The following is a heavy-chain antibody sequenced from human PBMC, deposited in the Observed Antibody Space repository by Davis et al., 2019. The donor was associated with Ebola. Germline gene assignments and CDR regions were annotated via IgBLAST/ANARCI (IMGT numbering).Heavy chain of an antibody. CDR3: ARDAPVLAAAALIARFDY. D-gene: IGHD2-2*01. J-gene: IGHJ4*02. CDR1: GYTFSNYG. V-gene: IGHV1-18*01. CDR2: VSGYNGKT. Sequence: ASVKVSCKASGYTFSNYGITWVRQAPGQGLEWMGWVSGYNGKTNYALKFQDRFTMTTDTSTNTVYMELRSLRSEDTAMFYCARDAPVLAAAALIARFDYWGQGTLVTVSS.